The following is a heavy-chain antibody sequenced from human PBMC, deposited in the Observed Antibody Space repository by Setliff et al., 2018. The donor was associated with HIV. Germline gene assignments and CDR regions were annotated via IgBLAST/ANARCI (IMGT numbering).Heavy chain of an antibody. V-gene: IGHV4-34*01. D-gene: IGHD3-10*01. CDR2: INHSGSG. CDR1: GGSFSGYY. CDR3: ARLKSGSLGGYVDY. Sequence: SETLSPTCALYGGSFSGYYWSWIRQPPGKGLEWIGEINHSGSGNYNPSLKSRVTISVDTSKNQFSLNLSSVTAADTAVYYCARLKSGSLGGYVDYWGQGTLVTVSS. J-gene: IGHJ4*02.